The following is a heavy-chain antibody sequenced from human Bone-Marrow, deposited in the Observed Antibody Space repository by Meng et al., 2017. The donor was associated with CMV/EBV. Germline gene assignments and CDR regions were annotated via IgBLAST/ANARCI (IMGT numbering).Heavy chain of an antibody. CDR2: ISVYNGNT. Sequence: ASVKVSCKASGYTFTSYGISWVRQAPGQGLEWMGWISVYNGNTNYAQKFQGRVTMTTDTSTTTAYMELRSLRSEDTAVYYCARGYTIFGVVMLGYFDYWGQGTLVTVSS. CDR3: ARGYTIFGVVMLGYFDY. V-gene: IGHV1-18*01. D-gene: IGHD3-3*01. J-gene: IGHJ4*02. CDR1: GYTFTSYG.